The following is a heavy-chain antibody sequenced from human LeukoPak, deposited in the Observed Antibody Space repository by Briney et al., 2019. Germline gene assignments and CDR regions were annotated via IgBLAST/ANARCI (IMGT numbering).Heavy chain of an antibody. CDR1: GFTFSDHY. J-gene: IGHJ6*04. D-gene: IGHD2-2*01. Sequence: GGSLRLSCATSGFTFSDHYMDWVPQAPGKELECVGRSRNKANRYPTEYAGSVKGRFTISRDDSKNSLYLQMNSLKTADTAVYYCARGYCSRTSCYLEYFYGMDVWGKGTTVTVSS. CDR2: SRNKANRYPT. V-gene: IGHV3-72*01. CDR3: ARGYCSRTSCYLEYFYGMDV.